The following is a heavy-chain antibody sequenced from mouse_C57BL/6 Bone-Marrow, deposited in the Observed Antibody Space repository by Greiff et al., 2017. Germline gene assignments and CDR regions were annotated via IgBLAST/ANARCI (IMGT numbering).Heavy chain of an antibody. D-gene: IGHD2-12*01. V-gene: IGHV1-80*01. CDR1: GYAFSSYW. CDR3: ARCSYYSYYARDY. CDR2: IYPGDGDT. J-gene: IGHJ4*01. Sequence: QVQLQQSGAELVKPGASVKISCKASGYAFSSYWMNWVKQRPGQGLEWIGQIYPGDGDTNYNGQFKGKATLTADKSSSTAYMLLSSLTSADSAVYVCARCSYYSYYARDYWGQGTSVTVSS.